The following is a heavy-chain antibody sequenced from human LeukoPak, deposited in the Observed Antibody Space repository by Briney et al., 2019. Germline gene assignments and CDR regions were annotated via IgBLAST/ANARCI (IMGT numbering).Heavy chain of an antibody. D-gene: IGHD6-19*01. J-gene: IGHJ4*02. CDR2: IYYSRSN. CDR1: GGSISSIDYY. Sequence: SETLSLTCTVSGGSISSIDYYWGWIRPPPGKELEGVGSIYYSRSNYYNPSLKSRVTITVDTSKNQFSLRLNSVTAADTAVYYCARDLYGGRIAVALPFDSWGQGTLVTVSS. V-gene: IGHV4-39*07. CDR3: ARDLYGGRIAVALPFDS.